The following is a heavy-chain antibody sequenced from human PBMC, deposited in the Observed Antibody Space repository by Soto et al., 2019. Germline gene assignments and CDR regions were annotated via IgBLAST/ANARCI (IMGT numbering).Heavy chain of an antibody. CDR1: GFTFSGSA. Sequence: EVQLVESGGGLVQPGGSLKLSCAASGFTFSGSAMHWVRQASGKGLEWVGRIRNNANTYATAYAASVKGRFTISRDDSKNTAYLQMNSLKTEDTAVYYCTSHSPEDMIRKWGQGTLVTVSS. V-gene: IGHV3-73*02. CDR2: IRNNANTYAT. J-gene: IGHJ4*02. CDR3: TSHSPEDMIRK. D-gene: IGHD2-15*01.